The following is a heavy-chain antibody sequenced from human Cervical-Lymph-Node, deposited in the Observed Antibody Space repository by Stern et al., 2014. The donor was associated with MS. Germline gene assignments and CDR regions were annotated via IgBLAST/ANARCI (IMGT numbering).Heavy chain of an antibody. CDR1: GFTFSSHA. D-gene: IGHD6-13*01. CDR3: ASRIAVAGTESPFDS. CDR2: ISDSGSTT. V-gene: IGHV3-23*04. J-gene: IGHJ4*02. Sequence: EVHLVESGGGLVQPGGSLRLSCTASGFTFSSHAMSWVRQAPGKGLEWLSAISDSGSTTYYAGSVKGRFTISRDNSMNTLYLQMNSLRVEDTAIYYCASRIAVAGTESPFDSWGQGSRVTVSS.